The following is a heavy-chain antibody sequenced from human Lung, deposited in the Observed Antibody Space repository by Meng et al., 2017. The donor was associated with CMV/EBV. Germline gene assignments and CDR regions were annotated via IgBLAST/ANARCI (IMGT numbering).Heavy chain of an antibody. CDR1: GYSSTNCW. CDR3: AIRWRYGNGPYFDY. Sequence: GGSLRPXXQYFGYSSTNCWTGWVRQMPGKGLEWMGIINPGDSDTQYRASFQGQVTISADKSINTAYLQWGSLKASDTAMYYCAIRWRYGNGPYFDYWGEGAXVTVAS. D-gene: IGHD2-8*01. V-gene: IGHV5-51*01. CDR2: INPGDSDT. J-gene: IGHJ4*01.